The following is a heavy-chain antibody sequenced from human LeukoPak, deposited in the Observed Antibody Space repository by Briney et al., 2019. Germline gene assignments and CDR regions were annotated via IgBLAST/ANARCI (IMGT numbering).Heavy chain of an antibody. J-gene: IGHJ4*02. CDR2: IIPIFGTA. D-gene: IGHD6-13*01. CDR3: ARHGSSSWYADY. V-gene: IGHV1-69*06. CDR1: GGTFSSYA. Sequence: SVKVSCEASGGTFSSYAISWVRQAPGQGLEWMGGIIPIFGTANYAQKFQGRVTITADKSTSTAYMELSSLRSEDTAVYYCARHGSSSWYADYWGQGTLVTVSS.